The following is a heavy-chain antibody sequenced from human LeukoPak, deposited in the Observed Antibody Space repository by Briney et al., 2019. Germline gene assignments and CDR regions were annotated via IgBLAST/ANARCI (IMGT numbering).Heavy chain of an antibody. J-gene: IGHJ5*02. V-gene: IGHV1-69*05. D-gene: IGHD3-22*01. CDR3: ARDSSGFFWFDP. CDR2: IIPIFGTA. CDR1: GGTFSSYA. Sequence: GSSVKVSCKASGGTFSSYAISWVRQAPRQGLEWMGGIIPIFGTANYAQKFQGRVTITTDESTSTAYMELSSLRSEDTAVYYCARDSSGFFWFDPWGQGTLVTVSS.